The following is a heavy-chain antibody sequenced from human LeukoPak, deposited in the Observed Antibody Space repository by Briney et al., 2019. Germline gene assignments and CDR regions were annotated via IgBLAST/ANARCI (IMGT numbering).Heavy chain of an antibody. J-gene: IGHJ4*02. D-gene: IGHD1-14*01. CDR1: GGSISSYY. CDR3: GRDRSRRGIDY. CDR2: IYYSGST. Sequence: PSETLSLTCTVSGGSISSYYWSWVRQPPGKGLEWIGYIYYSGSTNYNPYLKRRVTISVEKSKKQISQKRRCATSADTAVYYRGRDRSRRGIDYSGQGTLVTVSS. V-gene: IGHV4-59*12.